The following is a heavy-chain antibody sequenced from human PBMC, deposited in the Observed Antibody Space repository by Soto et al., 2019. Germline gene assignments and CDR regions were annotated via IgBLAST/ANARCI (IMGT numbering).Heavy chain of an antibody. V-gene: IGHV4-39*01. Sequence: SETLSLTCSVSGASISSRDYYWGWIRQTPGKGLEWIGNIDYNGVTYYNPSLKSRVTASKDTSKNQFSLKVASVTAADTAIYYCGRVMIGTSRHTDSDYWGQGTQVTVSS. CDR3: GRVMIGTSRHTDSDY. CDR2: IDYNGVT. J-gene: IGHJ4*02. D-gene: IGHD2-2*01. CDR1: GASISSRDYY.